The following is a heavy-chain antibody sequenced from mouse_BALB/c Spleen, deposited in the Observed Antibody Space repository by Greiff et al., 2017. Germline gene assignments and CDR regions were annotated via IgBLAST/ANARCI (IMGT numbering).Heavy chain of an antibody. CDR1: GYSITSDYA. J-gene: IGHJ4*01. CDR2: ISYSGST. V-gene: IGHV3-2*02. D-gene: IGHD2-14*01. Sequence: EVKLVESGPGLVKPSQSLSLTCTVTGYSITSDYAWNWIRQFPGNKLEWMGYISYSGSTSYNPSLKSRISITRDTSKNQFFLQLNSVTTEDTATYYCARVKVRDYAMDYWGQGTSVTVSS. CDR3: ARVKVRDYAMDY.